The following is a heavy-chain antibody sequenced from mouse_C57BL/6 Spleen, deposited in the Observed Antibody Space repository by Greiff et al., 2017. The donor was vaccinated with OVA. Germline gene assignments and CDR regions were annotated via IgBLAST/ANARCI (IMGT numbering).Heavy chain of an antibody. D-gene: IGHD1-1*01. CDR3: AVDGSLWYFDV. J-gene: IGHJ1*03. Sequence: EVHLVESGPELVKPGDSVKISCKASGYSFTGYFMNWVMQSHGKSLEWIGRINPYNGDTFYNQKFKGKATLTVDKSSSTAHMELRSLTSEDSAVYYCAVDGSLWYFDVWGTGTTVTVSS. CDR1: GYSFTGYF. V-gene: IGHV1-20*01. CDR2: INPYNGDT.